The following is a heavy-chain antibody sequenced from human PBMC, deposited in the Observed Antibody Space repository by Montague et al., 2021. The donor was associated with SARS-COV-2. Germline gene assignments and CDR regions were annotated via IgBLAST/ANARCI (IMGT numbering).Heavy chain of an antibody. CDR3: GRGRKVVPWFRYYDMDV. CDR1: DGSFSGYY. CDR2: ISHGGTT. V-gene: IGHV4-34*01. Sequence: SETLSLTCAVYDGSFSGYYWNWIRQPPGKGLEWIGEISHGGTTNYNPSLKSRATISLDKSKSQFSLKLTSVTAADTATYYCGRGRKVVPWFRYYDMDVWGQGTTVTVSS. D-gene: IGHD1-14*01. J-gene: IGHJ6*02.